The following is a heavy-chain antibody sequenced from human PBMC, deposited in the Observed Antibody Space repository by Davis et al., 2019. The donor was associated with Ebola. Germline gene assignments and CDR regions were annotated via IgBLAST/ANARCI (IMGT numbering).Heavy chain of an antibody. D-gene: IGHD1-26*01. J-gene: IGHJ4*02. CDR3: ARDAGASYPNFDY. V-gene: IGHV4-30-4*01. Sequence: SETLSLTCTVSGASIGNDIYYWSWIRQPPGKGLEWIGHIHYSGSTYYNPSLKSRVTISVDTSKNQFSLQLNSVTPDDTTVYYCARDAGASYPNFDYWGQGTLVTVSS. CDR1: GASIGNDIYY. CDR2: IHYSGST.